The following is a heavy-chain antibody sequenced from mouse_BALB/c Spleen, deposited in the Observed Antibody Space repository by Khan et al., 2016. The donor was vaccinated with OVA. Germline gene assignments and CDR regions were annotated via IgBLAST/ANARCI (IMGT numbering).Heavy chain of an antibody. J-gene: IGHJ3*01. CDR1: GYTFTSYT. V-gene: IGHV1-4*01. Sequence: QVQLKQSGAELARPGASVKMSCKASGYTFTSYTMHWVKQRPGKGREWFGYINPSNGYTNYNQNFKDKATLTAEKSSSTAYMQLSSLKTEDSAVFYCAISGAYYWSSGWFAYWGQGTLVTVSA. CDR3: AISGAYYWSSGWFAY. CDR2: INPSNGYT. D-gene: IGHD2-10*01.